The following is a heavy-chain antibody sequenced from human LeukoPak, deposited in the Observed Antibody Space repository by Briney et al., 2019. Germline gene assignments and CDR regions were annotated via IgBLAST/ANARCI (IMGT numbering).Heavy chain of an antibody. D-gene: IGHD3-3*01. CDR2: ISSTSSYI. CDR1: GFTFSTYS. CDR3: ATYDSTY. J-gene: IGHJ4*02. V-gene: IGHV3-21*01. Sequence: PGGSLRLSCAASGFTFSTYSINWVRQAPGKGLEWVSSISSTSSYISYADSVKGRFTISRDNAKNSLYLQMNSLRAEDTAIYYCATYDSTYWGQGTLVTVTS.